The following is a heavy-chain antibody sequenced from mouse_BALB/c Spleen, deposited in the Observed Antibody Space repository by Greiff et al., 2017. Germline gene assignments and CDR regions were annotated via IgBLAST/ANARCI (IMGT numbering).Heavy chain of an antibody. J-gene: IGHJ4*01. V-gene: IGHV8-12*01. CDR1: GFSLSTSGMG. D-gene: IGHD2-12*01. Sequence: QVTLKESGPGILQPSQTLSLTCSFSGFSLSTSGMGVSWIRQPSGKGLEWLAHIYWDDDKRYNPSLKSRLTISKDTSSNQVFLKITSVDTADTATYYCARRVTTGFDYAMDYWGQGTSVTVSS. CDR3: ARRVTTGFDYAMDY. CDR2: IYWDDDK.